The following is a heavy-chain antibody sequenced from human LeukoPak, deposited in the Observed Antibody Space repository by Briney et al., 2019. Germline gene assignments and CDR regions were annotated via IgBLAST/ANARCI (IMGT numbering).Heavy chain of an antibody. J-gene: IGHJ4*02. CDR1: GFTFSSYS. V-gene: IGHV3-21*01. D-gene: IGHD3-3*01. CDR3: ARGRYYDFWSGYSIFDY. Sequence: GGSLRLSCAASGFTFSSYSMNWVRQAPGKGLEWVSSISSSSSYIYYADSVKGRFTISRDNAKNSLYLQMNSLRAEDTAVYYCARGRYYDFWSGYSIFDYWGQGTLVTVSS. CDR2: ISSSSSYI.